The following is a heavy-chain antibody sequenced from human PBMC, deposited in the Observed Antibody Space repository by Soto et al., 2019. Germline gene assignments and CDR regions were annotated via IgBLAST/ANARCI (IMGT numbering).Heavy chain of an antibody. Sequence: ASVKVSCKVSGYTLTELSMHWVRQSPGKGLEWMGGFDPEDGETIYAQKFQGRVTMTEDTSTDTAYLELSSLRSEDTAVYYCATDPVVVRAAIKWFDPWGQGSLVAVSS. CDR1: GYTLTELS. J-gene: IGHJ5*02. D-gene: IGHD2-2*02. CDR3: ATDPVVVRAAIKWFDP. V-gene: IGHV1-24*01. CDR2: FDPEDGET.